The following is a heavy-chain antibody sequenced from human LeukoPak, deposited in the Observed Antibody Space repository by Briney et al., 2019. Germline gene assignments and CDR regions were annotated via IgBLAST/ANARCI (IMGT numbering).Heavy chain of an antibody. D-gene: IGHD1-1*01. CDR2: IYPGDSDT. J-gene: IGHJ4*02. V-gene: IGHV5-51*01. CDR1: GYSFTSYW. CDR3: ARREKYRGSYYFDY. Sequence: GESLKISCKGSGYSFTSYWIGWVSQMPGKGLKWMGIIYPGDSDTRYSPSFQGQVTISADKSISTAYLQWSSLKASDTAMYYCARREKYRGSYYFDYWGQGTLVTVSS.